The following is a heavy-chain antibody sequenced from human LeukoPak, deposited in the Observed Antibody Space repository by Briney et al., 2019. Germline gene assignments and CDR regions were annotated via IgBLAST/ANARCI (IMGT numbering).Heavy chain of an antibody. CDR1: GGTFSSYA. J-gene: IGHJ4*02. CDR2: IIPIFGTA. D-gene: IGHD2-2*01. CDR3: ARVGCSSTSCSNPGAVLGYDY. Sequence: SVKVSCKASGGTFSSYAISWVRQAPGQGLEWMGGIIPIFGTANYAQKFQGRVTITADKSTSTAYMELSSLRSEDTAVYYCARVGCSSTSCSNPGAVLGYDYWGQGTLVTVSS. V-gene: IGHV1-69*06.